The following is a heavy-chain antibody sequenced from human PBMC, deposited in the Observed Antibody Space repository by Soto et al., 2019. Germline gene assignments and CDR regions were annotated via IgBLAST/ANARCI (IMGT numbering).Heavy chain of an antibody. J-gene: IGHJ6*02. D-gene: IGHD6-6*01. V-gene: IGHV1-46*01. CDR1: GYTFTSYY. CDR3: AGSSYRTYGMVV. Sequence: QVQLVQSGAEVKKPGASVKVSCKASGYTFTSYYMHWVRQAPGQGLEWMGIINPSGGSTSYAQKFQGRVTMTRDTSTSTVYMELSSLRSEDTAVYYCAGSSYRTYGMVVWGQGTTVTVSS. CDR2: INPSGGST.